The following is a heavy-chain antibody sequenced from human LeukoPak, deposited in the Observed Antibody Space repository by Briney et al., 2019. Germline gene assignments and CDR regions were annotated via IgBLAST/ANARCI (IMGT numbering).Heavy chain of an antibody. V-gene: IGHV4-4*02. CDR1: GGSISSSDW. D-gene: IGHD1-26*01. CDR3: ARVSGSYFDY. Sequence: PSGTLSLTCAVSGGSISSSDWWSWVRQPPGKGLEWLGQIYYSGSTNYNPSLKSRVTISVDKSKNQFSLKPSSVTAAGTAVYYCARVSGSYFDYWGQGTLVTVSS. CDR2: IYYSGST. J-gene: IGHJ4*02.